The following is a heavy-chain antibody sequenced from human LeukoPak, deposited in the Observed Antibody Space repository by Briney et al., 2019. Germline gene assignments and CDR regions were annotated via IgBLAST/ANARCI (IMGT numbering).Heavy chain of an antibody. CDR3: ARTRGVGLRSEHYFDY. CDR2: ISSSSSYI. J-gene: IGHJ4*02. V-gene: IGHV3-21*01. D-gene: IGHD4-17*01. Sequence: GGSLRLSCAASGFTFSSYSMNWVRQAPGKGLEWVSSISSSSSYIYCADSVKGRFTISRDNAKNSLYLQMNSLRAEDTAVYYCARTRGVGLRSEHYFDYWGQGTLVTVSS. CDR1: GFTFSSYS.